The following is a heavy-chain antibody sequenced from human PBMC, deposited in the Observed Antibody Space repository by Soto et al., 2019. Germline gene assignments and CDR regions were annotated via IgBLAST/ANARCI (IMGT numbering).Heavy chain of an antibody. D-gene: IGHD4-17*01. CDR1: GFSFNRYG. CDR2: IWFDGSKT. J-gene: IGHJ4*02. V-gene: IGHV3-33*01. CDR3: ARDPASVTSYFDY. Sequence: GGSLRLSCVVSGFSFNRYGFHWVRQAPGKGLEWVALIWFDGSKTYYADSVEGRFTISRDDSKNTLYLQMNSLRAEDTALYFCARDPASVTSYFDYWGQGTLVTVSS.